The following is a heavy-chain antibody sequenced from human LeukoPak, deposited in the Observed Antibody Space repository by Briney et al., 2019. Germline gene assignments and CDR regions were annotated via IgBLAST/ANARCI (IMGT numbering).Heavy chain of an antibody. D-gene: IGHD3-22*01. CDR3: AKGTYDSRGHFDY. CDR1: GFTFSSYA. V-gene: IGHV3-30*18. Sequence: GGSLRLSCEASGFTFSSYAMHWVRQAPGKGLEWVAVISYDGSDKYFADSVKGRFTISRDNSKNTLYLQMNSLRAEDTAAYYCAKGTYDSRGHFDYWGQGTLV. CDR2: ISYDGSDK. J-gene: IGHJ4*02.